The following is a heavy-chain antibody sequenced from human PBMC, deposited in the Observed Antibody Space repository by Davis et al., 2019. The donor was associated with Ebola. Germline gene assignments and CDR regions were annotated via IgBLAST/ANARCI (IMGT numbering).Heavy chain of an antibody. CDR2: ISSDGSDT. CDR3: VRVQVSGAAADKFDY. J-gene: IGHJ4*02. D-gene: IGHD2-2*01. V-gene: IGHV3-74*03. Sequence: HTGGSLRLSCAASEFTFRNYWMHWVCQAPGKGLVWVSRISSDGSDTTYADSVKGRFTISRDDAKNTLYLEMNSLRVEDTAVYYCVRVQVSGAAADKFDYWGQGTLVTVSS. CDR1: EFTFRNYW.